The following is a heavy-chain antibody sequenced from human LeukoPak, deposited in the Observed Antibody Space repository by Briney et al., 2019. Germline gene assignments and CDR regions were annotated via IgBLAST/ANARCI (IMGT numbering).Heavy chain of an antibody. CDR1: GYTFTSYD. CDR2: MNPNSGNT. J-gene: IGHJ4*02. V-gene: IGHV1-8*01. Sequence: GASVKVSCKAFGYTFTSYDINWVRQATGQGLEWMGWMNPNSGNTGYAQKFQGRVTMTRSTSISTAYMELSSLRFEDTAVYYCTRSVRNGHIDYWGQGTLVTVSS. D-gene: IGHD2-21*01. CDR3: TRSVRNGHIDY.